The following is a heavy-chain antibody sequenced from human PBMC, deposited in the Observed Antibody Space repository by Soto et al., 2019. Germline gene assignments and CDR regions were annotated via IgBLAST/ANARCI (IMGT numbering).Heavy chain of an antibody. V-gene: IGHV3-30-3*01. CDR1: GFTFSSYA. J-gene: IGHJ6*02. D-gene: IGHD1-1*01. Sequence: QVQLVESGGGVVQPGRSLRLSCAAFGFTFSSYAMHWVRQAPGKGLEWVAVISYDGSNKYYADSVKGRFTISRDNSKNTLYLQMNSLRAEDTAVYYCASTYNWNLNYYYYYGMDVWGQGTTVTVSS. CDR2: ISYDGSNK. CDR3: ASTYNWNLNYYYYYGMDV.